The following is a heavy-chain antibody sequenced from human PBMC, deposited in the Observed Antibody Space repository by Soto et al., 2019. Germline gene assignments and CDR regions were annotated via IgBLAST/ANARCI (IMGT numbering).Heavy chain of an antibody. D-gene: IGHD3-3*01. Sequence: QVQLVQSGAEVKKPGASVKVSCKASGSTFTSYGISWVRQAPGQGLEWMGWISAYNGNTNYGQNFQGRVTMTTDTSTNTGYMELRSLRFDDTAVYYCARDTIFGVVTAYFDYWGQGTLVTVSS. CDR3: ARDTIFGVVTAYFDY. J-gene: IGHJ4*02. CDR2: ISAYNGNT. CDR1: GSTFTSYG. V-gene: IGHV1-18*01.